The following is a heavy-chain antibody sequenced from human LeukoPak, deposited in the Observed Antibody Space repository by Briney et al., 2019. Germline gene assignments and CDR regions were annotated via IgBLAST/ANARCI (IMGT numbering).Heavy chain of an antibody. Sequence: ASVKVSCKASGYTFTAYYIHWVRQAPGQGLEWMGWINPNSGGTEYAQKFQGRITLTRDTSISTAYMELSRLRSDDTAVYYCASFYAPDRGIESQNLVTVYWGQGTLVSVSS. CDR2: INPNSGGT. J-gene: IGHJ4*02. D-gene: IGHD2/OR15-2a*01. CDR1: GYTFTAYY. CDR3: ASFYAPDRGIESQNLVTVY. V-gene: IGHV1-2*02.